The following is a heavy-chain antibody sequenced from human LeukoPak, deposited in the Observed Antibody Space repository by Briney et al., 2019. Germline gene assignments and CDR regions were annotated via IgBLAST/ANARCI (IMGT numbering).Heavy chain of an antibody. CDR2: IYYNGNT. CDR3: ARVLAGYSGSYYYYYMDV. D-gene: IGHD5-12*01. Sequence: SETLSLTCSVSGGSITNNSYYWAWIRQPPGKGLEWIGNIYYNGNTYYNSSLKSRVTISVDTSKNQFSLKLCSVTAADTAVYYCARVLAGYSGSYYYYYMDVWGKGTTVTISS. V-gene: IGHV4-39*07. J-gene: IGHJ6*03. CDR1: GGSITNNSYY.